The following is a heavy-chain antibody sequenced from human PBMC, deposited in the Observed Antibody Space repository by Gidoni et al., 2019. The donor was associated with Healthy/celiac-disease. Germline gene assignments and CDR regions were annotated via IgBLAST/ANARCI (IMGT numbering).Heavy chain of an antibody. CDR1: GGSISSGGYS. CDR2: IYHSGST. V-gene: IGHV4-30-2*01. Sequence: QLQLQESGSGLVKPSQTLSLTCAVSGGSISSGGYSWSWIRPPPGTGLEWIGYIYHSGSTYYNTSLKSRVTISVDRSKNQFSLKLSSVTAADTAVYYCARLYDYVWSFDYWGQGTLVTVSS. CDR3: ARLYDYVWSFDY. D-gene: IGHD3-16*01. J-gene: IGHJ4*02.